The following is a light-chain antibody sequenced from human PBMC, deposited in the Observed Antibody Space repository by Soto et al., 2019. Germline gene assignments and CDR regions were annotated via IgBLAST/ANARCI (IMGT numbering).Light chain of an antibody. J-gene: IGKJ3*01. CDR2: DAS. CDR1: QSVSSY. V-gene: IGKV3-11*01. Sequence: DIVLTQSPATLSLSPGERATLSCRASQSVSSYLAWYQQKPGQAPRLLIYDASNRATGIPARFSGSGSGTDFTLTISSLEPEDFAVYYCQQRSNWPPIFTFGPGTQVAIK. CDR3: QQRSNWPPIFT.